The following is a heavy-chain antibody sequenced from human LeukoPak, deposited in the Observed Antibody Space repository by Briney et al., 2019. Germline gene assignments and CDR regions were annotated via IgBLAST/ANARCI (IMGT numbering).Heavy chain of an antibody. J-gene: IGHJ4*02. CDR1: GYSFTSYW. Sequence: GESLKISCKGSGYSFTSYWIGWVRQRPGKGLKWMGIIYPGDSDTRYSPSFQGQVTISADKSISTAYLQWSSLKASDTAMYYCARYCSGGSCYPQGAVDYWGQGTLGTVSS. D-gene: IGHD2-15*01. CDR3: ARYCSGGSCYPQGAVDY. V-gene: IGHV5-51*01. CDR2: IYPGDSDT.